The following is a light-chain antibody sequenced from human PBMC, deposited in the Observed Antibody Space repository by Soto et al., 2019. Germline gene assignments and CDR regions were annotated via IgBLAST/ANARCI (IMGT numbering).Light chain of an antibody. J-gene: IGLJ1*01. CDR2: GNT. V-gene: IGLV1-40*01. CDR1: SSNFGTTFD. CDR3: QSSDSILSRV. Sequence: QSVLTQPPSVSGDPGQRGTISCTGSSSNFGTTFDVQWYHQLPGTAPKLLIYGNTNRPSGVPDRFSASKSGTSASLAITGLQADDEADYYFQSSDSILSRVFGTGPKLTVL.